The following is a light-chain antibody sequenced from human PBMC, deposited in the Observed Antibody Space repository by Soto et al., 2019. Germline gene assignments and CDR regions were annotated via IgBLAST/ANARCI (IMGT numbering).Light chain of an antibody. J-gene: IGKJ3*01. CDR2: AAS. CDR3: LSADSFPRA. V-gene: IGKV1-12*01. Sequence: DIQMTQSPSSVSASLGDTVTITCRASQGVRTWLAWYQHKPGKAPKLLIYAASRLQSGVPSRFSGSGSGTDFTLTITSLQPDDSATYYCLSADSFPRAFGPGTKVDIK. CDR1: QGVRTW.